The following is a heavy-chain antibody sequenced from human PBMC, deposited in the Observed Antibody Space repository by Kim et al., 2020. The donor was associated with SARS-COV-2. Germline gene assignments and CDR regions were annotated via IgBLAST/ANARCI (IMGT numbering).Heavy chain of an antibody. Sequence: GGSLRLSCAASGLTFSSYDMHWVRQATGKGLEWVSAIGTAGDTYYPGSVKGRFTISRENAKNSLYLQMNSLRAGDTAVYYCARAVTMVRGVITNYYYYYMDVWGKGTTVTVSS. CDR2: IGTAGDT. V-gene: IGHV3-13*01. J-gene: IGHJ6*03. D-gene: IGHD3-10*01. CDR1: GLTFSSYD. CDR3: ARAVTMVRGVITNYYYYYMDV.